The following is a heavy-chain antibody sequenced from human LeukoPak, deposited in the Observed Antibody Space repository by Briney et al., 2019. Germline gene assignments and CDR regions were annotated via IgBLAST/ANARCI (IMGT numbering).Heavy chain of an antibody. V-gene: IGHV3-74*01. Sequence: QPGGSLRLSCAASGFTFSGYWMHWVRQAPGKGLVWVSRINSDGSSTSYADSVKGRFTISRDNAKNTLYLQMNSLRAEDTAVYYCARDKEDIVVVTANQDAFDIWGQGTMVTVSS. J-gene: IGHJ3*02. CDR1: GFTFSGYW. CDR3: ARDKEDIVVVTANQDAFDI. D-gene: IGHD2-21*02. CDR2: INSDGSST.